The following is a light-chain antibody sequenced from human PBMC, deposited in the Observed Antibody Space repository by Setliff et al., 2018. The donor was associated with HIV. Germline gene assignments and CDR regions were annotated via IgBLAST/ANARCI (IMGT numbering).Light chain of an antibody. CDR3: SSFAGKDNLI. Sequence: SVLTQPASVSGSPGQSVTISCTGTSSDVGRYDYVSWYQQHPDKAPKLIIFDVTARPSGVPDRFSGSKSAITASLTISGLQSDDEADYFCSSFAGKDNLIFGSGTKVTVL. CDR2: DVT. CDR1: SSDVGRYDY. V-gene: IGLV2-8*01. J-gene: IGLJ1*01.